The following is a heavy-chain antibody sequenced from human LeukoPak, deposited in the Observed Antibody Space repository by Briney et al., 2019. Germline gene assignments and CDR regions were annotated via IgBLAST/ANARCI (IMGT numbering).Heavy chain of an antibody. CDR1: GYTFTSYG. CDR2: ISAYNGNT. V-gene: IGHV1-18*01. CDR3: ARVKERITIFGVVIPGPYYFDY. Sequence: ASVKVSCKASGYTFTSYGISWVRQAPGQGLEWMGWISAYNGNTNYAQKLQGRVTMTTDTSTSTAYMELRSLRSDDTAVYYCARVKERITIFGVVIPGPYYFDYWGQGTLVTVSS. J-gene: IGHJ4*02. D-gene: IGHD3-3*01.